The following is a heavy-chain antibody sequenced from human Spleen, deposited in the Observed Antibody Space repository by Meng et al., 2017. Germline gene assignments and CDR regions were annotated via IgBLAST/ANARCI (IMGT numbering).Heavy chain of an antibody. V-gene: IGHV1-18*01. CDR1: GYTFTSNG. CDR2: ISAYNGNT. Sequence: QPVQAGAPVKKPGASVKSSCKASGYTFTSNGIGWVRQAPGQGLEWMGWISAYNGNTNYAQKLQGRVTMTTDTSTSTAYMELRSLRSDDTAVYYCARPGLSEIYYFDYWGQGTLVTVSS. J-gene: IGHJ4*02. D-gene: IGHD1-14*01. CDR3: ARPGLSEIYYFDY.